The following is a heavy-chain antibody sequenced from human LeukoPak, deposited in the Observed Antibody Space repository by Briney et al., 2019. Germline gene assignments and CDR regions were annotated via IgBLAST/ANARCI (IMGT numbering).Heavy chain of an antibody. Sequence: SETLSLTCTVSVGSISSYYRSWLRQPPGKGREWIGYIYYTGSTNYNPSLKSRLTISVDTSKNQFSLNLSFVTAADTAVYYCARHFCSGGNCYYFDYWGQGSLVPVSS. J-gene: IGHJ4*02. CDR3: ARHFCSGGNCYYFDY. CDR1: VGSISSYY. V-gene: IGHV4-59*08. CDR2: IYYTGST. D-gene: IGHD2-15*01.